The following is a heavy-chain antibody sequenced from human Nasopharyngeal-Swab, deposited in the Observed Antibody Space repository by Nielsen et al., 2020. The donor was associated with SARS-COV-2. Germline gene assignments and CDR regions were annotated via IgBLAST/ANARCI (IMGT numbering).Heavy chain of an antibody. CDR3: AKGAAPFGYYYYGMDV. J-gene: IGHJ6*02. D-gene: IGHD3-16*01. Sequence: GESLKISCAASGFTFSDYYMAWIRQAPGKGLEWVSYISTSGRSTDSADSVKGRFTISRDNAKNSLYLQMNSLRAEDTALYYCAKGAAPFGYYYYGMDVWGQGTTVTVSS. V-gene: IGHV3-11*01. CDR2: ISTSGRST. CDR1: GFTFSDYY.